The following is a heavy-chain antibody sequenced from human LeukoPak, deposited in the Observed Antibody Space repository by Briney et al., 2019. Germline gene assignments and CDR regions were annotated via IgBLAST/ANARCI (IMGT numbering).Heavy chain of an antibody. CDR1: GYTFTSHD. CDR2: MNPNTGKT. J-gene: IGHJ3*02. D-gene: IGHD4-17*01. Sequence: ASVQVSCKASGYTFTSHDINWARQAAGQGLEWMGWMNPNTGKTGYAQNFQGRVTMTRSTSISTAYLELGSLRSEDTAVYYCARDGERAFDIWGRGTKVTVSS. V-gene: IGHV1-8*01. CDR3: ARDGERAFDI.